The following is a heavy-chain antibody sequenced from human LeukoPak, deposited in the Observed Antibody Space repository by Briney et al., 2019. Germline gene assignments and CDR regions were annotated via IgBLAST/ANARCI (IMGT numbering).Heavy chain of an antibody. Sequence: PGGSLRLSCAASGFDFSDYWMTWVRQAPGKGLEWVANIKQDGSEEYYVDSVKGRFTISRDNAKNSLYLQMNSLRAEDTAVYYCARAHNWKYGSFDFWGQGTLVTVSS. D-gene: IGHD1-7*01. CDR3: ARAHNWKYGSFDF. V-gene: IGHV3-7*01. CDR2: IKQDGSEE. J-gene: IGHJ4*02. CDR1: GFDFSDYW.